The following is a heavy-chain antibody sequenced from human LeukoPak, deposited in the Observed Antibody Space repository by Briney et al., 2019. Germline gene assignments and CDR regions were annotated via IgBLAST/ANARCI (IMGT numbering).Heavy chain of an antibody. CDR3: ARAGSGDWVDP. V-gene: IGHV1-2*02. CDR1: GSTFTVYY. J-gene: IGHJ5*02. CDR2: INPNSGGT. Sequence: SSVKLSCTASGSTFTVYYMDWGRQAPGQGHEWMGWINPNSGGTNYEEKFHGRGTMTRSTSISTTSMELSRLRFGDADAYLCARAGSGDWVDPWCQGTLVPVSS. D-gene: IGHD2-15*01.